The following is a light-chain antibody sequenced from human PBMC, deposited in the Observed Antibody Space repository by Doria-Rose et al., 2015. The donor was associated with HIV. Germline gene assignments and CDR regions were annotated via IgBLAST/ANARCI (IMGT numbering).Light chain of an antibody. Sequence: SGSPGQSVTISCTGTSSDVGGYNYVSWYQQHPGKAAKLMIYDVSKRPSGVPDRFSGSKSGNTASLTISGLQAEDEADYYCCSYAGSYRVFGTGTKVTVL. J-gene: IGLJ1*01. V-gene: IGLV2-11*01. CDR3: CSYAGSYRV. CDR2: DVS. CDR1: SSDVGGYNY.